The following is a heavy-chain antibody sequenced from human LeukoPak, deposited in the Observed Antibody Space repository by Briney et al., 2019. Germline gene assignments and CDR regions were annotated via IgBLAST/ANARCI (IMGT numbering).Heavy chain of an antibody. CDR1: GGSISSSSYY. V-gene: IGHV4-39*01. D-gene: IGHD2-2*01. CDR3: ARGVVVPAAKWFDP. Sequence: SETLSLTCTVSGGSISSSSYYWGWIRQPPGKGLEWIGSIYYSGSTYCNPSLKSRVTISVDTSKNQFSLKLSSVTAADTAVYYCARGVVVPAAKWFDPWGQGTLVTVSS. J-gene: IGHJ5*02. CDR2: IYYSGST.